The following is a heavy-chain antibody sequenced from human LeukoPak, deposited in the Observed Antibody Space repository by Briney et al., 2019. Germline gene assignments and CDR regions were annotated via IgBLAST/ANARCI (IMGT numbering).Heavy chain of an antibody. CDR1: GGSISSYY. CDR2: IYYSGST. V-gene: IGHV4-59*01. D-gene: IGHD5-24*01. J-gene: IGHJ6*02. Sequence: SETLSLTCTVSGGSISSYYWSWIRQPPGKGLEWIGYIYYSGSTNYNPSLKGRVTISVDTSKNQFSLKLSSVTAADTAVYYCARCGYNCYGMDVWGQGTTVTVSS. CDR3: ARCGYNCYGMDV.